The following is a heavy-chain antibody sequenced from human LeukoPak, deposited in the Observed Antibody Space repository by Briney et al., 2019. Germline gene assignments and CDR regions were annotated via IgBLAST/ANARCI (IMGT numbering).Heavy chain of an antibody. CDR1: GYTFTGYY. CDR2: INPNSGGT. D-gene: IGHD3-16*02. Sequence: ASVKVSCKASGYTFTGYYMHWVRQAPGQGLEWVGWINPNSGGTNYAQKFQGRVTMTRDTSISTAYMELSRLRSDDTAVYYCARGLGTTELSGYWGQGTLVTVSS. V-gene: IGHV1-2*02. J-gene: IGHJ4*02. CDR3: ARGLGTTELSGY.